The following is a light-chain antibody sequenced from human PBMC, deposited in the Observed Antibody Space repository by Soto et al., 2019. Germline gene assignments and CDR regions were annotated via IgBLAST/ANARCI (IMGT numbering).Light chain of an antibody. CDR2: GAA. V-gene: IGKV3-15*01. Sequence: EIVMTHSPATLSVSPGERATLSCRASQSVFSSLAWYQQKPGQAPRLLIYGAATRATGIPARFSGSGSGTYFTVNIVTLQSEDFAFYYCQQYHNCPGLGHGAKVHI. CDR3: QQYHNCPG. J-gene: IGKJ3*01. CDR1: QSVFSS.